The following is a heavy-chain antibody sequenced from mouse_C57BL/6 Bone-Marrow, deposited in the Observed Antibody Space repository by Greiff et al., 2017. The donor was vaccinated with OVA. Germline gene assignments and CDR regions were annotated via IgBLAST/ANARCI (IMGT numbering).Heavy chain of an antibody. Sequence: EVKLVESGTVLARPGASVKMSCKTSGYTFTSYWMHWVKQRPGQGLEWIGAIYPGNSDTSYNQKFKGKAKLTAVTSASTAYMELSSLTNEDSAVYYCTKESYDYDEDAWFAYWGQGTLVTVSA. V-gene: IGHV1-5*01. CDR3: TKESYDYDEDAWFAY. D-gene: IGHD2-4*01. CDR2: IYPGNSDT. J-gene: IGHJ3*01. CDR1: GYTFTSYW.